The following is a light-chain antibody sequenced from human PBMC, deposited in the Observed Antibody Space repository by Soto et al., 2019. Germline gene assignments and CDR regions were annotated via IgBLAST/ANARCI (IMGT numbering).Light chain of an antibody. Sequence: QSALTQPASVSGSPGQSITISCTGTSSDVGGYNYVSWYQQHPGKAPKLMIYDVSNRPSEVSNRFSGSKSGNMASLTISGLQAEDEADYYCSSYTSTSTLVFGGGTKLTVL. V-gene: IGLV2-14*01. CDR3: SSYTSTSTLV. CDR2: DVS. J-gene: IGLJ2*01. CDR1: SSDVGGYNY.